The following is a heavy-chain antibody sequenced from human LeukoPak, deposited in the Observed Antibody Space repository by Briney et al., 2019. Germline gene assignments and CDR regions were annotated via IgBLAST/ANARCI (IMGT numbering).Heavy chain of an antibody. J-gene: IGHJ5*02. CDR2: INPNSGGT. D-gene: IGHD3-10*01. V-gene: IGHV1-2*02. CDR1: AYTFTAYY. Sequence: SVTVNSTAPAYTFTAYYIHWLRYAPGQGRDWLGWINPNSGGTNYTKQFSGRGTSTRATAITTAYMHLKRKRSDATAAHYCARGVRFRGFDLWGEGSLLTVSS. CDR3: ARGVRFRGFDL.